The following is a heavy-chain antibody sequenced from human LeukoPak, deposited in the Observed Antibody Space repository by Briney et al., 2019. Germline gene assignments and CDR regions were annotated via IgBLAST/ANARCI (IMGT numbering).Heavy chain of an antibody. J-gene: IGHJ5*02. V-gene: IGHV1-69*04. D-gene: IGHD2-2*01. CDR3: ARGSTSSLNWFDP. Sequence: SVKVSCKASGGTFSSYAISWVRQAPGQGLEWMGRIIPILGIANYAQKFQGRVTITADKSTSTAYMELSSLRSEDTAVYYCARGSTSSLNWFDPWGQGTLVTVSS. CDR2: IIPILGIA. CDR1: GGTFSSYA.